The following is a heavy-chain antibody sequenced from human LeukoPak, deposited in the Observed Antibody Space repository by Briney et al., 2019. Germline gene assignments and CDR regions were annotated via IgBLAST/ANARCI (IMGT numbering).Heavy chain of an antibody. J-gene: IGHJ4*02. Sequence: GESLRISCNGSGYSFTSNWISWVRQMPGKGLEWMGRIDPSDSHINYSPSFQGHVTISADKPISTAYLQWSSLRASDTAMYYCARQGRGSYRRDFDYWGQGTLVTVSS. CDR2: IDPSDSHI. CDR1: GYSFTSNW. D-gene: IGHD1-26*01. V-gene: IGHV5-10-1*01. CDR3: ARQGRGSYRRDFDY.